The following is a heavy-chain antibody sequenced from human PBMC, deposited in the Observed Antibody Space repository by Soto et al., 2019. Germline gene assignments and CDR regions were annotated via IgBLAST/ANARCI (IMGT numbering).Heavy chain of an antibody. CDR3: ARQEGNTAATGSDY. V-gene: IGHV3-30-3*01. J-gene: IGHJ4*02. D-gene: IGHD3-9*01. CDR2: ISFDGSEK. Sequence: GGSLRLSCAASGFSFSSYAMHWVRQAPGKGLEWVSVISFDGSEKYYADSVKGRFTISRDNSRNTLYLQMNGLRSEDTALYYCARQEGNTAATGSDYWGQGTLVTVSS. CDR1: GFSFSSYA.